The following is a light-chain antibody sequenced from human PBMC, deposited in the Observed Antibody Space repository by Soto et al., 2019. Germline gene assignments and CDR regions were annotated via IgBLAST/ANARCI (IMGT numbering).Light chain of an antibody. CDR2: AAS. CDR3: QQSYSTPYT. Sequence: DIQMTQSPSSLSASVEDRVTITCRASQNIYSYLNWYQQKPGKAPKLLIYAASSLQSGVPSGFSGSGSGTDFTLTISSLQPEDFATYYCQQSYSTPYTFGQGTKLEIK. J-gene: IGKJ2*01. CDR1: QNIYSY. V-gene: IGKV1-39*01.